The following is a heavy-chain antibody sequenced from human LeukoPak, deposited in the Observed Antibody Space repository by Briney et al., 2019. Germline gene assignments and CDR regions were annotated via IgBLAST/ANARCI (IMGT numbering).Heavy chain of an antibody. CDR2: IIPILGIA. V-gene: IGHV1-69*04. D-gene: IGHD5-18*01. CDR1: GGTFGSYA. CDR3: ASHPDVDTAMVRLRYSYYGMDV. Sequence: HVASVKVSCKASGGTFGSYAISWVRQAPGQGLEWMGRIIPILGIANYAQKFQGRVTITADKSTSTAYMELSSLRSEDTAVYYCASHPDVDTAMVRLRYSYYGMDVWGQGTTVTVSS. J-gene: IGHJ6*02.